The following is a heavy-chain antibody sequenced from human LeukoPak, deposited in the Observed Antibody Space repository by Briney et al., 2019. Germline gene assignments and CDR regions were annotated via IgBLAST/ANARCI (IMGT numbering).Heavy chain of an antibody. J-gene: IGHJ4*02. V-gene: IGHV3-23*01. CDR3: AKTIGMAAHC. CDR1: GFTFSSYA. Sequence: GGSLRLPCAASGFTFSSYAMSWVRQAPGKGLEWVSAISGSGGSTYYADSVKGRFTISRDNTKNTLYLQTNSLRAEDTAVYYCAKTIGMAAHCWGQGTLVAVSS. CDR2: ISGSGGST. D-gene: IGHD5-24*01.